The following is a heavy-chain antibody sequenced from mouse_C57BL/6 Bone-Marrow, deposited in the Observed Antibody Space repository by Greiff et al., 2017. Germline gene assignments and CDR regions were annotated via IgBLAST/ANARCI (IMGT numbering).Heavy chain of an antibody. CDR1: GFTFSNYW. D-gene: IGHD1-1*01. CDR3: TVGSGSVGYFDV. Sequence: EVMLVESGGGLVQPGGSMKLSCVASGFTFSNYWMNWVRQSPEKGLEWVAQIRLKSDNYATHYAESVKGRFTISRDDSKSSVYLQMNNLRVEDIGIYYGTVGSGSVGYFDVWGTGTTVTVSS. V-gene: IGHV6-3*01. CDR2: IRLKSDNYAT. J-gene: IGHJ1*03.